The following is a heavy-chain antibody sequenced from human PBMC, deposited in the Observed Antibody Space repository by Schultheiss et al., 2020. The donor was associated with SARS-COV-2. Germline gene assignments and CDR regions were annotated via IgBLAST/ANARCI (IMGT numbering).Heavy chain of an antibody. J-gene: IGHJ5*02. CDR3: ARELGWVDP. D-gene: IGHD3-16*01. Sequence: SQTLSLTCTVSGGSISSSSYYWGWIRQPPGKGLEWIGEINHSGSTNYNPSLKSRVTISVDTSKNQFSLKLSSVTAADTAVYYCARELGWVDPWGQGTLVTVSS. CDR2: INHSGST. V-gene: IGHV4-39*07. CDR1: GGSISSSSYY.